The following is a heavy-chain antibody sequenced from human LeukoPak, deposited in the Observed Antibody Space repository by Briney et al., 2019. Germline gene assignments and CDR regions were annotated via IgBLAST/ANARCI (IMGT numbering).Heavy chain of an antibody. CDR2: IYSGGST. J-gene: IGHJ2*01. D-gene: IGHD6-13*01. V-gene: IGHV3-66*01. CDR3: ARDPQLAWYFDL. CDR1: GFTFSSYW. Sequence: GGSLRLSCAASGFTFSSYWMSWVRQAPGKGLEWVSIIYSGGSTYYADSVKGRFTISRDNSKNMLYLQMNSLRAGDTAVYYCARDPQLAWYFDLWGRGTLVTVSS.